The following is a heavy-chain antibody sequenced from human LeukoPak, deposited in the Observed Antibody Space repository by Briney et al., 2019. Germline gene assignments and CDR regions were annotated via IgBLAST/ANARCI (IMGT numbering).Heavy chain of an antibody. Sequence: SVKVSCKASGGTFSSYAISWVRQAPGQRLEWMGGIIPIFGTANYAQKFQGRVTITTDESTSTAYMELSSLRSEDTAVYYCAREASCGGDCYDAEYFQHWGQGTLVTVSS. J-gene: IGHJ1*01. D-gene: IGHD2-21*02. V-gene: IGHV1-69*05. CDR3: AREASCGGDCYDAEYFQH. CDR2: IIPIFGTA. CDR1: GGTFSSYA.